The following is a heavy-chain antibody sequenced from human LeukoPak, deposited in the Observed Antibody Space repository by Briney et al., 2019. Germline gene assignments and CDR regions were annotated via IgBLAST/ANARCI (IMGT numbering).Heavy chain of an antibody. J-gene: IGHJ3*02. D-gene: IGHD1-7*01. CDR2: INTNTGNP. Sequence: ASVKVSCKASGYTFTSYAMNWVRQAPGQGLEWMGWINTNTGNPTYAQGFTGRFVFSLDTSVSTAYLQISSLKAEDTAVYYCARTITGTTFDAFDTWGQGTMVTVSS. CDR3: ARTITGTTFDAFDT. CDR1: GYTFTSYA. V-gene: IGHV7-4-1*02.